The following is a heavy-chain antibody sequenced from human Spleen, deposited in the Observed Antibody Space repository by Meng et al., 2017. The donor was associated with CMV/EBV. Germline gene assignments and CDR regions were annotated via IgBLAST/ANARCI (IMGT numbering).Heavy chain of an antibody. J-gene: IGHJ4*02. CDR2: MNPNSGNT. V-gene: IGHV1-8*01. CDR1: GYTFTSYD. Sequence: ASVKVSCKASGYTFTSYDINWVRQATGQGLEWMGWMNPNSGNTGYAQKFQGRVTMTRNTSISTAYMELSSLRSEDTAVYYCARGRYCSSTSCYSFDHWGQGTLVTVSS. CDR3: ARGRYCSSTSCYSFDH. D-gene: IGHD2-2*01.